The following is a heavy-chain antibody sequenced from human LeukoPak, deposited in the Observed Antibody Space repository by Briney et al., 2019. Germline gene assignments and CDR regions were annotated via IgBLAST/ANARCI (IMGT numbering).Heavy chain of an antibody. J-gene: IGHJ6*02. Sequence: SETLSLTCAVYGGSFSGYYWSWIRQPPGKGLEWIGEINHSGSTNYNPSLKSRVTISVDTSKNQFSLKLSSVTAADTAVYYCARDGGGSYYDYYYYGMDVWGQGTTVTVSS. V-gene: IGHV4-34*01. CDR1: GGSFSGYY. CDR3: ARDGGGSYYDYYYYGMDV. CDR2: INHSGST. D-gene: IGHD1-26*01.